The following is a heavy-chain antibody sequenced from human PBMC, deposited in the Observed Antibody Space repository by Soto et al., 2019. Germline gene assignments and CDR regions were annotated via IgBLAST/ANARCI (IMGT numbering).Heavy chain of an antibody. V-gene: IGHV3-30*18. CDR3: AKDKGYDSSGPRSYFDY. Sequence: HPGGSLRLSCAASGFTFSSYGMHWVRQAPGKGLEWVAVISYDGSNKYYADSVKGRFTISRDNSKNTLYLQMNSLRAEDTAVYYCAKDKGYDSSGPRSYFDYWGQGTLVTVSS. CDR2: ISYDGSNK. J-gene: IGHJ4*02. CDR1: GFTFSSYG. D-gene: IGHD3-22*01.